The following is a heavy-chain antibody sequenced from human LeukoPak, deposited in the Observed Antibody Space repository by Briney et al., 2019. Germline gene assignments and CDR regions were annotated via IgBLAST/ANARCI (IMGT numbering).Heavy chain of an antibody. CDR1: GGSVSSGSYY. CDR3: ASLYSTRGGAYYYYGMDV. D-gene: IGHD2-21*01. Sequence: SETLSLTCSVSGGSVSSGSYYWSWIRQPPGKGLEWIGYIYYSGSTNYNPSLKSRVTISVDTSKNQFSLKLSSVTAADTAAYYCASLYSTRGGAYYYYGMDVWGQGTTVTVSS. V-gene: IGHV4-61*01. CDR2: IYYSGST. J-gene: IGHJ6*02.